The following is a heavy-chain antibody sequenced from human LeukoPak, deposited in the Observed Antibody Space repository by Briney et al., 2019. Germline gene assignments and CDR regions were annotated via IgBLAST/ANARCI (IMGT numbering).Heavy chain of an antibody. CDR3: AKEITPLRFLESFFDY. D-gene: IGHD3-3*01. CDR1: GFTFGSYG. J-gene: IGHJ4*02. V-gene: IGHV3-30*02. CDR2: IRYDGSNK. Sequence: PGGSLRLSCAASGFTFGSYGMHWVRQAPGKGLEWVAFIRYDGSNKYYADSVKGRFTISRDNSKNTLYLQMNSLRAEDTAVYYCAKEITPLRFLESFFDYWGQGTLVTVSS.